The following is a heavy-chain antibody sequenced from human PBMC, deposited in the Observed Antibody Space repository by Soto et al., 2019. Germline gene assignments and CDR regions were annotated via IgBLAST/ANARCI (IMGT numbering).Heavy chain of an antibody. CDR3: AKNQERELPRVIDF. CDR2: MSGSSSTT. V-gene: IGHV3-23*01. Sequence: GGSLRLSWAASGLTFSNYAMSWVRQAPGGGLEWVSSMSGSSSTTYYADSVRGRFTISRDRSKNTLYLQMSSLRAEDTALYYCAKNQERELPRVIDFWGQGTLVTVSS. J-gene: IGHJ4*02. D-gene: IGHD1-7*01. CDR1: GLTFSNYA.